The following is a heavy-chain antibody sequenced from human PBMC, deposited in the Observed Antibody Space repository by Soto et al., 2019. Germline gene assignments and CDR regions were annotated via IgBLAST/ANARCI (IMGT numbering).Heavy chain of an antibody. V-gene: IGHV4-34*01. CDR3: ARKAIVVGIIPLFDY. D-gene: IGHD3-22*01. Sequence: PSETLSLTCAVYGGSFSSYYWSWIRQPPGKGLEWIGEINHSGSTNYNPSLKSRVTISVDTSTNQFSLKLSSVTAADTAVYYCARKAIVVGIIPLFDYWGQGTLVNVSS. J-gene: IGHJ4*02. CDR2: INHSGST. CDR1: GGSFSSYY.